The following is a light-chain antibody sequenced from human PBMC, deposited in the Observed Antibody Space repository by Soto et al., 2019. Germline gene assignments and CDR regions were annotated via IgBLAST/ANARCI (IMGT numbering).Light chain of an antibody. V-gene: IGLV2-23*01. CDR2: EAS. Sequence: QSVLTQPASVSGSPGQSITISCTGTSSDVGSDNLVSWFQQHPGKAPKLMIYEASKRPSGVSIRFSASRSGNTASLTISGLQAEDEADYYCCSYAGNVVFGGGTKLTVL. J-gene: IGLJ2*01. CDR1: SSDVGSDNL. CDR3: CSYAGNVV.